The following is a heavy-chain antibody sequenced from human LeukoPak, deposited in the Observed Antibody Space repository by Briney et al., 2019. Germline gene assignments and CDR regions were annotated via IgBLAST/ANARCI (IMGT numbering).Heavy chain of an antibody. CDR1: GGSFGGSLNGYY. CDR3: ASGSVTMVRGVISWFDP. J-gene: IGHJ5*02. CDR2: IYYSGST. V-gene: IGHV4-39*01. Sequence: SETLSLTCAVYGGSFGGSLNGYYWSWIRQPPGKGLEWIGSIYYSGSTYYNPSLKSRVTISVDTSKNQFSLKLSSVTAADTAVYYCASGSVTMVRGVISWFDPWGQGTLVTVSS. D-gene: IGHD3-10*01.